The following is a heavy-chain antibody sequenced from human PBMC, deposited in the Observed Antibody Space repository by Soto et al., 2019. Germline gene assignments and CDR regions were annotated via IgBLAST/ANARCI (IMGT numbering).Heavy chain of an antibody. Sequence: SETLSLTCAVYGGSFSGYYWSWIRQPPGKGLEWIGEINHSGSTNYNPSLKSRVTISVDTSKNQFSLKLSSVTAADTAVYYCARAEVTMVRGVRNAFDIWGQGTMVTGSS. CDR1: GGSFSGYY. D-gene: IGHD3-10*01. V-gene: IGHV4-34*01. J-gene: IGHJ3*02. CDR2: INHSGST. CDR3: ARAEVTMVRGVRNAFDI.